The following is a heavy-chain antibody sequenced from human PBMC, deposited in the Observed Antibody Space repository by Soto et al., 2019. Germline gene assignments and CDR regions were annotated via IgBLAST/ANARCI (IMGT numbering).Heavy chain of an antibody. J-gene: IGHJ4*02. Sequence: PSETLSLTCTVSGGSVSSSSYYWGWIHQPPGKGLEWIGSIYYSGSTYYNPSLKSRVTISVDTSKNQFSLKLSSVTAADTAVYYCARLTMVRGVTNYFDYWGQGTLVTVSS. V-gene: IGHV4-39*01. CDR3: ARLTMVRGVTNYFDY. D-gene: IGHD3-10*01. CDR1: GGSVSSSSYY. CDR2: IYYSGST.